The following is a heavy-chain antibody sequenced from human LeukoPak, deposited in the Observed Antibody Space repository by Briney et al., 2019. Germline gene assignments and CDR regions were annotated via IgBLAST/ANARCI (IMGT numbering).Heavy chain of an antibody. CDR3: ARDRTYYNDSSGYRDAFDI. V-gene: IGHV3-48*04. J-gene: IGHJ3*02. Sequence: GGSLRLSCAASGFTFSSYSMNWVRQAPGKGLEWVSYISSSSSTIYYADSVKGRFTISRDNGKNSLYLQMNSLRAEDTAVYYCARDRTYYNDSSGYRDAFDIWGQGTMVTVSS. D-gene: IGHD3-22*01. CDR2: ISSSSSTI. CDR1: GFTFSSYS.